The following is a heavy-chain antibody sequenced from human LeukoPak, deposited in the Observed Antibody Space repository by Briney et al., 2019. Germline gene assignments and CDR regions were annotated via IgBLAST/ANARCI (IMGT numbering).Heavy chain of an antibody. D-gene: IGHD6-19*01. CDR1: GYTFTSYY. CDR2: INPSGGST. Sequence: ASVKVSCKASGYTFTSYYMHWVRQAPGQGLEWMGIINPSGGSTSYAQKFQGRVTMTSDTSTSTVYMELSSLSSEDTAVYYCARGDAVAGTYVGLGYWGQGTLVTVSS. CDR3: ARGDAVAGTYVGLGY. V-gene: IGHV1-46*01. J-gene: IGHJ4*02.